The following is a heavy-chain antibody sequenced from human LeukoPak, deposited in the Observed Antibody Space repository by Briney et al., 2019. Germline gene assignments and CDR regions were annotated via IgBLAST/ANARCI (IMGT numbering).Heavy chain of an antibody. CDR1: GGSISSSSYY. V-gene: IGHV4-39*01. D-gene: IGHD2-8*01. J-gene: IGHJ2*01. CDR3: ARRSVYWYFDL. Sequence: SETLSLTCTVSGGSISSSSYYWGRIRQPPGKGLEWVGRIYYSGSTHYNPSLESRVTISVDTSKNQFSLKLSSVTAADTAVYYCARRSVYWYFDLWGRGTLVTVSS. CDR2: IYYSGST.